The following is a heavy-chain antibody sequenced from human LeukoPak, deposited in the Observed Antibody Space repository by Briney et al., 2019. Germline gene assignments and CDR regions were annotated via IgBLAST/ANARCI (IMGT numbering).Heavy chain of an antibody. D-gene: IGHD3-10*01. V-gene: IGHV1-69*05. J-gene: IGHJ4*02. CDR1: GGTFSSYA. Sequence: SVKVSCKASGGTFSSYAISWVRQAPGQGLEWMGGIIPIFGTANYAQKFQGRVTITTDESTSTAYMELSSLRSEDTAVYYCARFDRGYQGFDYWGQGTLVTVPS. CDR3: ARFDRGYQGFDY. CDR2: IIPIFGTA.